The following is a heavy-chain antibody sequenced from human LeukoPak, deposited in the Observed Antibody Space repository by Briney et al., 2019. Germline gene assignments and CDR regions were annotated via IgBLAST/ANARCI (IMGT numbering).Heavy chain of an antibody. CDR3: ARLFWSGYRDYYFDY. Sequence: GGSLRLSCAASGFTFDDYAMHWVRQAPGKGLEWVSGISWNSGSIGYADSVKGRFTISRDNAKNSLYLQMNSLRAEDTAVYYCARLFWSGYRDYYFDYWGQGTLVTVSS. CDR2: ISWNSGSI. CDR1: GFTFDDYA. V-gene: IGHV3-9*01. J-gene: IGHJ4*02. D-gene: IGHD3-3*01.